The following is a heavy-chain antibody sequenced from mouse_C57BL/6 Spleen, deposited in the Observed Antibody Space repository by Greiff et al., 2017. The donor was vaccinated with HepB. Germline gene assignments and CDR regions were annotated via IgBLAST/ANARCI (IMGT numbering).Heavy chain of an antibody. D-gene: IGHD2-4*01. V-gene: IGHV1-82*01. CDR2: IYPGDGDT. Sequence: VKLMESGPELVKPGASVKISCKASGYAFSSSWMNWVKQRPGKGLEWIGRIYPGDGDTNYNGKFKGKATLTADKSSSTAYMQLSSLTSEDSAVYFCASPDDCFDYWGQGTTLTVSS. J-gene: IGHJ2*01. CDR1: GYAFSSSW. CDR3: ASPDDCFDY.